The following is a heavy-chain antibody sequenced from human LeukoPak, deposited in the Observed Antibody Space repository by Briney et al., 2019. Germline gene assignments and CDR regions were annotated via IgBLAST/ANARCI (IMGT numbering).Heavy chain of an antibody. D-gene: IGHD5-12*01. J-gene: IGHJ4*02. CDR2: IIPIFGTA. CDR3: ARVPLSGDSGYDLDY. Sequence: SVKVSCKASGGTFNSYAISWVRQAPGQGLEWMGGIIPIFGTANYAQKFQGRVTITADKSTSTAYMELSSLRSEDTAVYYCARVPLSGDSGYDLDYWGQGTLVTVSS. V-gene: IGHV1-69*06. CDR1: GGTFNSYA.